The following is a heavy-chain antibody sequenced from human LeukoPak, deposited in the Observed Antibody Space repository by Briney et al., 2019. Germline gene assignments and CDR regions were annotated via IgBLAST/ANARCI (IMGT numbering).Heavy chain of an antibody. Sequence: SETLSLTCTVSGGSIRSHYWSWIRQPPGKGLEWIGCIQYSGDTNYNPSLKSRFIISVDTSKNQFSLKVNSVTVADTAVYYCARLEMTTRFGGDYWGQGILVTVSS. CDR3: ARLEMTTRFGGDY. V-gene: IGHV4-59*08. CDR1: GGSIRSHY. D-gene: IGHD5-24*01. CDR2: IQYSGDT. J-gene: IGHJ4*02.